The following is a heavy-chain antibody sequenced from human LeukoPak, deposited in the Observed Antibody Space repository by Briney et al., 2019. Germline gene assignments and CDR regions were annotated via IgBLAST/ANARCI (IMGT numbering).Heavy chain of an antibody. V-gene: IGHV1-69*02. Sequence: ASVKVSCKASGGTFSSYTISWVRQAPGQGLEWMGRIIPILCIANYAQKFQGRVTITADKSTSTAYMELSSLRSEDTAVYYCASLPLGIAAAGTDYWGQGTLVTVSS. CDR3: ASLPLGIAAAGTDY. CDR1: GGTFSSYT. D-gene: IGHD6-13*01. CDR2: IIPILCIA. J-gene: IGHJ4*02.